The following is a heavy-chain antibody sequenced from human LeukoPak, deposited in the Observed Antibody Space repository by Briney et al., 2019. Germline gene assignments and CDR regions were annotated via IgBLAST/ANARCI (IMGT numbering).Heavy chain of an antibody. D-gene: IGHD2-2*02. J-gene: IGHJ4*02. Sequence: GGSLRLSCAASGFTFSSYSMNWVRQAPGKGLEWVSSISSSSSYIYYADSVKGRFTISRDNAKNSLYLQMNSLRVEDTAVYYCATDGGYCSRTSCYRGDYFDYWGQGTLVTVSS. CDR3: ATDGGYCSRTSCYRGDYFDY. CDR2: ISSSSSYI. V-gene: IGHV3-21*01. CDR1: GFTFSSYS.